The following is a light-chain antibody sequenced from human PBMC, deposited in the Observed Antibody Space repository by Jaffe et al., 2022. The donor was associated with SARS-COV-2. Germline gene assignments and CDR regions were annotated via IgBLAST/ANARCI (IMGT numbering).Light chain of an antibody. J-gene: IGKJ1*01. Sequence: DIVMTQSPLSLPVTPGEPASISCRSNQSLQHSNGYNYLDWYLQKPGQSPQLLIFLASNRASGVPDRISGSGSGTDFTLKISRVEADDVGVYYCMQALQARTFGQGTKVEIK. CDR3: MQALQART. CDR1: QSLQHSNGYNY. CDR2: LAS. V-gene: IGKV2-28*01.